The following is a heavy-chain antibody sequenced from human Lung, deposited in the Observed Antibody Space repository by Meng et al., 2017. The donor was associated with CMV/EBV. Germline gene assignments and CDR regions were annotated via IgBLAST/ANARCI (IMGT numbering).Heavy chain of an antibody. D-gene: IGHD3/OR15-3a*01. CDR3: AKTFWTGYGPFDL. V-gene: IGHV3-23*01. CDR2: ISGGSGDT. CDR1: GFTFGNYV. J-gene: IGHJ3*01. Sequence: GESXKISCAASGFTFGNYVMTWVRQAPGKGLEWVSSISGGSGDTHYASPVHGRFSISRDDSKNTLYLQMNSLRDEDTAVYYCAKTFWTGYGPFDLWG.